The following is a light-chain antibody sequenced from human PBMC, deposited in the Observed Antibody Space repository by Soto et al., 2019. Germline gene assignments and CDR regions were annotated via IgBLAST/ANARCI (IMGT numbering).Light chain of an antibody. V-gene: IGKV3-15*01. CDR2: NAS. CDR3: QQYYNWPLT. Sequence: EIVMTQSPATLSVSPGERASLSCRASENVKFNLAWYQQRPGQAPRLLFYNASTRATAFPARFSGSVSGTDYIVTISSLQSEDFAVYYCQQYYNWPLTFGQGTRLEIK. J-gene: IGKJ5*01. CDR1: ENVKFN.